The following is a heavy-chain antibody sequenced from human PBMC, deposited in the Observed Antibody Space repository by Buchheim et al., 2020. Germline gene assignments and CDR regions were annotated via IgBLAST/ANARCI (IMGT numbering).Heavy chain of an antibody. CDR2: IRNTANSYTT. Sequence: EVQLVESGGGLVQPGGSLRLSCAASGFTFSDHYMDWVRQAPGKGLEWVGRIRNTANSYTTEYAATGKGRFTISRADSKDSLYLQMNSLKTEDTAVYYCARVAGSNYYRYSYGMDVWGQGT. D-gene: IGHD4-11*01. V-gene: IGHV3-72*01. CDR1: GFTFSDHY. CDR3: ARVAGSNYYRYSYGMDV. J-gene: IGHJ6*02.